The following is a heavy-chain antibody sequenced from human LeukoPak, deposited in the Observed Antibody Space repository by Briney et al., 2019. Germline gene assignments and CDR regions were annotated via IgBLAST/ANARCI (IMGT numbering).Heavy chain of an antibody. V-gene: IGHV1-2*02. Sequence: GASVKVSCKASGDTFSNYAMSWVRQAPGQGLEWMGWINPNSGGTNYAQKFQGRVTMTRDTSISTAYMELSRLRSDDTAVYYCARDRHYDSSGYYYTQWFDPWGQGTPVTVSS. J-gene: IGHJ5*02. CDR3: ARDRHYDSSGYYYTQWFDP. D-gene: IGHD3-22*01. CDR1: GDTFSNYA. CDR2: INPNSGGT.